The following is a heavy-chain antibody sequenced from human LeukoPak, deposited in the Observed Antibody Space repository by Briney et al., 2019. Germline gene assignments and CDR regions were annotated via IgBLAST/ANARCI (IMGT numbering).Heavy chain of an antibody. Sequence: SETLSLTCTVSGGSISSGDYYWSWIRQPPGKGLEWIGYIYYSGSTYYNPSLESRVTISVDTSKNQFSLKLSSVTAADTAVYYCARDDGYMIDYWGQGTLVTVSS. D-gene: IGHD5-24*01. V-gene: IGHV4-30-4*01. CDR3: ARDDGYMIDY. J-gene: IGHJ4*02. CDR1: GGSISSGDYY. CDR2: IYYSGST.